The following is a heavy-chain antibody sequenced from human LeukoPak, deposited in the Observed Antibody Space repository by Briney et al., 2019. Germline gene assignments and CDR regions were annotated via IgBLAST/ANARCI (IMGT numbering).Heavy chain of an antibody. CDR2: IFPSGGEI. D-gene: IGHD5-12*01. J-gene: IGHJ4*02. CDR3: AREFAGGSADY. CDR1: GFTFSTFA. V-gene: IGHV3-21*01. Sequence: GGSLRLSCAASGFTFSTFAMIWVRQPPGKGLEWVSSIFPSGGEIHYADSVRGRFTISRDNAKNSLYLQMNSLRAEDTAVYYCAREFAGGSADYWGQGTLVTVSS.